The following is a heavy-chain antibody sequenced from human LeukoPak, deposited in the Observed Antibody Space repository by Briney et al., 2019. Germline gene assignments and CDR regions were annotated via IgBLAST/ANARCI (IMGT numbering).Heavy chain of an antibody. D-gene: IGHD3-22*01. J-gene: IGHJ2*01. CDR2: IYYSGST. V-gene: IGHV4-59*01. CDR1: GGSTSSYY. Sequence: SETLSLTCTVSGGSTSSYYWSWIRQPPGKGLEWIGCIYYSGSTNYNPSLKSRVTISVDTSKSQFSLKLSSVTAADTAVYYCARELVYDSSGYYYAGGDWYFDLWGRGTLVTVSS. CDR3: ARELVYDSSGYYYAGGDWYFDL.